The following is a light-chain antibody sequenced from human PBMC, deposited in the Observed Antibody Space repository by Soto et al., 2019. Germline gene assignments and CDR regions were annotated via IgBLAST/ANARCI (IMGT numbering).Light chain of an antibody. J-gene: IGLJ3*02. Sequence: QSALTQPASVSGSPGQSITISCTGTSSDVGGYNYVSWYQQHPGTAPKLMIYDVSNRPSGISNRFSGSKSGNTASLTISGLQAEDEADYYCSSYTRNTIVVFGGGTTLTVL. CDR1: SSDVGGYNY. V-gene: IGLV2-14*01. CDR2: DVS. CDR3: SSYTRNTIVV.